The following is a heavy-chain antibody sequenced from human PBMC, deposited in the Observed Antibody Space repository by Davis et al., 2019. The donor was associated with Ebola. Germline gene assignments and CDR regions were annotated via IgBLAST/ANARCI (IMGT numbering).Heavy chain of an antibody. CDR1: GDSVSSNSAA. J-gene: IGHJ4*02. CDR3: ARGSGYVDY. Sequence: MPSETLSLTCAISGDSVSSNSAAWNWIRQSPSSGLEWLGRTYYRSKWYNDYAVSVKSRITINPDTSKNQFSLQLNSVTPEDTAVYYCARGSGYVDYWGQGTLVTVSS. CDR2: TYYRSKWYN. D-gene: IGHD6-19*01. V-gene: IGHV6-1*01.